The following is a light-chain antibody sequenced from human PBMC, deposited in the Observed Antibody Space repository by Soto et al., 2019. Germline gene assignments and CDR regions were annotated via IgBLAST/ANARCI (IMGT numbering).Light chain of an antibody. J-gene: IGLJ2*01. V-gene: IGLV1-40*01. CDR2: GNS. Sequence: QSVLTQPPSVSGAPGQRVTISCTGSSSNIGAGYDVPWYQQLPGTAPKLLIYGNSNRPSGVPDRFSGSKSGTSASLAITGLQAEDAADYYCQSYDSSLSVVFGGGTKLTV. CDR3: QSYDSSLSVV. CDR1: SSNIGAGYD.